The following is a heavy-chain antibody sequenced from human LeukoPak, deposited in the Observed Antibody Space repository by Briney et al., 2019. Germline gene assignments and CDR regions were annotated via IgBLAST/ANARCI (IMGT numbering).Heavy chain of an antibody. CDR1: GFTFSSYG. CDR2: ISYDGSNK. D-gene: IGHD5-12*01. CDR3: AKGYSGYDHAFDI. Sequence: PGGSLRLSCAASGFTFSSYGMHWVRQAPGKGLEWVAVISYDGSNKYYADSVKGRFTISRDNSKNTLYLQMNSLRAEDTAVYYCAKGYSGYDHAFDIWGQGTMVTVSS. V-gene: IGHV3-30*18. J-gene: IGHJ3*02.